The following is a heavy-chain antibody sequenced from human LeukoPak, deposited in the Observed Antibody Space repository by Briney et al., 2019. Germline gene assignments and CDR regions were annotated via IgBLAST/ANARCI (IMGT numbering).Heavy chain of an antibody. J-gene: IGHJ4*02. Sequence: GGSLRLSCAASGFTFSSYSMNWVRQAPGKGLEWVSYISSSSTIYYADSVKGRFTISRDNAKNSLYLQMNSLRAEDTAVYYCARDGGYQLLSYYWGQGTLVTVSS. V-gene: IGHV3-48*01. CDR1: GFTFSSYS. D-gene: IGHD2-2*01. CDR3: ARDGGYQLLSYY. CDR2: ISSSSTI.